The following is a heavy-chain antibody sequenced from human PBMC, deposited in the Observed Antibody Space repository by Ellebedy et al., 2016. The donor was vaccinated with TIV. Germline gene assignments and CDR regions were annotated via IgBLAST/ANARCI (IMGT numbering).Heavy chain of an antibody. CDR1: EFTVSNKD. V-gene: IGHV3-53*01. CDR2: ISSGGST. Sequence: GESLKISXAASEFTVSNKDMSWVRQVPGKGLEWVSVISSGGSTYYADSVKGRFIISRDRSKNTVYLQMNSLRVEDTAVYYCARYRSGAIEHWGQGTLATVSS. CDR3: ARYRSGAIEH. J-gene: IGHJ1*01. D-gene: IGHD6-19*01.